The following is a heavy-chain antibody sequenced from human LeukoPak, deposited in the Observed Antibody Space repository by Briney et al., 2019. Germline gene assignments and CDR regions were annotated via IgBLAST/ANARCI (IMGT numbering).Heavy chain of an antibody. CDR1: GFTFSAYA. J-gene: IGHJ4*02. CDR3: AKESGRVVGALDY. V-gene: IGHV3-23*01. CDR2: ISGSGNTA. D-gene: IGHD2-2*01. Sequence: PGGSLRLSCEASGFTFSAYAMSWVRQAPGKGLEWVSDISGSGNTAYYADSVKGRFTLSKDNSKNTLYLQMNSLRGEDTAVNYCAKESGRVVGALDYWGQGTLVTVSS.